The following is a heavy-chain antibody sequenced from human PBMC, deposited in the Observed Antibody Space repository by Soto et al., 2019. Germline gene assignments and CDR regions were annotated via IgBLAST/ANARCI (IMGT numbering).Heavy chain of an antibody. D-gene: IGHD3-16*01. J-gene: IGHJ6*03. CDR1: GGSFSGYY. CDR2: INHSGRT. V-gene: IGHV4-34*01. Sequence: QVQLQQWGAGLLKPSETLSLTCAVYGGSFSGYYWSWIRQPPGKGLEWIGEINHSGRTNYNPSLKSRATISVDTAKNQFSLKLGSVTAADTAVYYCARGRRGRADYYYYYMDVWGKGTTVTVSS. CDR3: ARGRRGRADYYYYYMDV.